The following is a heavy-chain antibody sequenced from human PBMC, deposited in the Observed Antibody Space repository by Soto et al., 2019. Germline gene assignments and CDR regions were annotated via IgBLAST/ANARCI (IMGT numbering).Heavy chain of an antibody. CDR1: EFTFRSYS. J-gene: IGHJ4*02. Sequence: GGSLRLSCAASEFTFRSYSMNWVRQAPGRGLEWVSFISSAGGTIYYTDSVKGRFTVSRDNAENSLYLQMNSLRAEDTAVYYCARDRGVEVTTRFFDYWGQGTLVTVSS. V-gene: IGHV3-48*01. CDR2: ISSAGGTI. CDR3: ARDRGVEVTTRFFDY. D-gene: IGHD4-17*01.